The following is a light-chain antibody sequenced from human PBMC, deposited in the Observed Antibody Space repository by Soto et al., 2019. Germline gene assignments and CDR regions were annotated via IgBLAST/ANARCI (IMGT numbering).Light chain of an antibody. J-gene: IGKJ3*01. Sequence: IVLTQSPGSLSLSPGERATLSCRASQSVSNNYLAWYQQKPGQAPRLLIYGASSRATGIPDRFSGSGSGTDFTLTISRLEPEDFAVYYCQHYGSSPGLFTFGPGTKVDIK. V-gene: IGKV3-20*01. CDR3: QHYGSSPGLFT. CDR2: GAS. CDR1: QSVSNNY.